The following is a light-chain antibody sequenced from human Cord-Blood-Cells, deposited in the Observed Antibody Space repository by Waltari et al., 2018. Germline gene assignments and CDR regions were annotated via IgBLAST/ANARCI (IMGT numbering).Light chain of an antibody. CDR1: KLGDKY. V-gene: IGLV3-1*01. J-gene: IGLJ2*01. Sequence: SYELTQPPSVSVSPGQTASITCSGAKLGDKYACWYPQKPGQSPVLVIYQDSKRPSGSPERFAGANSGNTATLSISGTQAMDEAGYDCQAWDSSTDPPGDVVFGGGTKLTVL. CDR2: QDS. CDR3: QAWDSSTDPPGDVV.